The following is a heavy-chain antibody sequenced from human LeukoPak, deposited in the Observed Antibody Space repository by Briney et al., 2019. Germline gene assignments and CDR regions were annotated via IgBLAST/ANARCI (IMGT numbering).Heavy chain of an antibody. J-gene: IGHJ4*02. D-gene: IGHD2-15*01. CDR2: IYTSGST. Sequence: SETLSLTCTASGGSISSYFWSWIRQPPGKGLEWIGRIYTSGSTNYNPSLKSRVTMSVDTSKNQFSLKLSSVTAADTAVYYCARDRCSGGSCYLAFDYWGQGTLVTVSS. CDR1: GGSISSYF. V-gene: IGHV4-4*07. CDR3: ARDRCSGGSCYLAFDY.